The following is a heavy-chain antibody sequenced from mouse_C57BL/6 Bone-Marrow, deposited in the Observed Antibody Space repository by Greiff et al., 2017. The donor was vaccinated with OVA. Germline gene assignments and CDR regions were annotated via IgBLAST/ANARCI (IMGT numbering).Heavy chain of an antibody. Sequence: QVQLQQPGAELVKPGASVKLSCKASGYTFTSYWMHWVKQRPGQGLEWIGMIHPNSGSTNYNEKFKSKATLTVDKSSSTAYMQLSSLTSEDSAVYYCARVLITTVVGGAMDYWGQGTSVTVSS. J-gene: IGHJ4*01. CDR3: ARVLITTVVGGAMDY. V-gene: IGHV1-64*01. CDR1: GYTFTSYW. CDR2: IHPNSGST. D-gene: IGHD1-1*01.